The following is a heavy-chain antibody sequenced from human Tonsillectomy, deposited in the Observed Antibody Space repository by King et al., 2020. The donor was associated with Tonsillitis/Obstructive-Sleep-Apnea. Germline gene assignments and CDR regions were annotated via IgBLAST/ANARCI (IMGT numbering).Heavy chain of an antibody. J-gene: IGHJ4*02. CDR2: IDWDYDK. Sequence: TLKESGPALVKPPQTLTLTCTFSGFSLSTSGMCVSWIRQPPGKALEWLARIDWDYDKYYSTSLKTRLTISKDTSKNQVVLTMTNMDPVDTATYYCARAYTSSSAAYYFDYWGQGTLVTVSS. CDR3: ARAYTSSSAAYYFDY. V-gene: IGHV2-70*11. D-gene: IGHD6-13*01. CDR1: GFSLSTSGMC.